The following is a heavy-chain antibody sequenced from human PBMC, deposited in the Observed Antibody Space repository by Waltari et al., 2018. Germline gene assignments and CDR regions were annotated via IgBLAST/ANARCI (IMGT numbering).Heavy chain of an antibody. V-gene: IGHV4-34*01. CDR1: GGSFSGYY. CDR3: ARAEVVIRDAFDI. D-gene: IGHD3-22*01. Sequence: QVQLQQRGAGLFKPSETLSLTCAVHGGSFSGYYCSWIRQPPGKGLEWIGEINHTGSTNYNPSLKSRVTISVDTSKNQFSLKLSSVTAADTAVYYCARAEVVIRDAFDIWDQGTMVTVSS. CDR2: INHTGST. J-gene: IGHJ3*02.